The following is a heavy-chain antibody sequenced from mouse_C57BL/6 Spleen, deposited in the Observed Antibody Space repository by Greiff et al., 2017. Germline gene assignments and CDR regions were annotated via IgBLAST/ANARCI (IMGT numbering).Heavy chain of an antibody. V-gene: IGHV1-55*01. CDR1: GYTFTSYW. CDR3: ARRYDGDLDY. CDR2: IYPGSGST. D-gene: IGHD2-3*01. Sequence: QVQLQQPGAELVKPGASVKLSCKASGYTFTSYWITWVKQRPGQGLEWIGDIYPGSGSTNYNEKFKSKATLTVDTTSSTAYMQLSSLTSEDSAVYYCARRYDGDLDYWGQGTTLTVSS. J-gene: IGHJ2*01.